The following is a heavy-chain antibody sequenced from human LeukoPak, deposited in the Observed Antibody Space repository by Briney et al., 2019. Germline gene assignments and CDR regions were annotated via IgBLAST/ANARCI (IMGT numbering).Heavy chain of an antibody. Sequence: ASVKVTCKASGYTFTNYGISWVRQAPGQGLEWMGWISAYNGNTNFAQKLQGRVTLTTDTSTSTAYMELRSLRSDDTAVYYCARGFIAPAGPLSAVDYWGQGTLATVSS. D-gene: IGHD6-13*01. CDR3: ARGFIAPAGPLSAVDY. V-gene: IGHV1-18*04. CDR2: ISAYNGNT. CDR1: GYTFTNYG. J-gene: IGHJ4*02.